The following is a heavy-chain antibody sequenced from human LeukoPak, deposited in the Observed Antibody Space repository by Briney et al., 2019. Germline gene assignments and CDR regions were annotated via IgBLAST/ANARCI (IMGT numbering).Heavy chain of an antibody. D-gene: IGHD6-13*01. J-gene: IGHJ5*02. CDR2: IYTSGST. V-gene: IGHV4-4*07. CDR3: ARVTAAAGTNWFDP. CDR1: GGSISSYY. Sequence: SETLSLTCTVSGGSISSYYWSWIRQPAGKGLEWIGRIYTSGSTNYNPSLKSRVTMSVDTSKNQFSLKLSSVTAADTAVYYCARVTAAAGTNWFDPWGQGTLVTVSS.